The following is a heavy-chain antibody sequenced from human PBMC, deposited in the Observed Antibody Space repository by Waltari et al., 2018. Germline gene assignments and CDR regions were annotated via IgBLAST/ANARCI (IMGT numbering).Heavy chain of an antibody. V-gene: IGHV4-38-2*01. CDR2: IYHSGST. CDR3: ARVKSYDSSGYYPVNWFDP. D-gene: IGHD3-22*01. J-gene: IGHJ5*02. Sequence: QVQLQESGPGLVKPSETLSLTCAVSGYSISSGYYWGWIRQPPGKGLELIGSIYHSGSTYYNPSLKSRVTISVDTSKNQFSLKLSSVTAADTAVYYCARVKSYDSSGYYPVNWFDPWGQGTLVTVSS. CDR1: GYSISSGYY.